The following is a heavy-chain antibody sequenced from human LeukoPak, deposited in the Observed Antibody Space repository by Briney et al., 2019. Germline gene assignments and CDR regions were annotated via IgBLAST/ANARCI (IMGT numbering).Heavy chain of an antibody. V-gene: IGHV4-34*01. CDR1: GGSFSGYY. CDR2: INHSGST. CDR3: ARVKVEWLLYRYYYGMDV. J-gene: IGHJ6*02. D-gene: IGHD3-3*01. Sequence: SETLSLTCAVYGGSFSGYYWSWIRQPPGKGLEWVGEINHSGSTNYNPSLESRVTISVDTSKNQFPLKLSSVTAADTAVYYCARVKVEWLLYRYYYGMDVWGQGTTVTVSS.